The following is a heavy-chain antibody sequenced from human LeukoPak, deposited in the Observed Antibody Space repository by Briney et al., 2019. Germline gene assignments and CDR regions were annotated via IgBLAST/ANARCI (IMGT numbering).Heavy chain of an antibody. J-gene: IGHJ4*02. CDR1: GFTLSPYW. Sequence: GGSLRLSCTGSGFTLSPYWRSWVRQTPVRGLEGVANIHPDGNEKYHVGSVKGRFTISRDNAKNSLYLQMNSLRVEDTAVYYCARGDDFSGDYWGQGTLVTVSS. V-gene: IGHV3-7*04. D-gene: IGHD2-21*02. CDR2: IHPDGNEK. CDR3: ARGDDFSGDY.